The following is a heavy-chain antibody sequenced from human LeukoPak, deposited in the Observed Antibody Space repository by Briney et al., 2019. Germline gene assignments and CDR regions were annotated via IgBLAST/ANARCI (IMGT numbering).Heavy chain of an antibody. CDR1: GGSFSGYY. J-gene: IGHJ4*02. CDR2: INHSGST. V-gene: IGHV4-34*01. CDR3: ARVGYSSSWSTPGFDC. D-gene: IGHD6-13*01. Sequence: PSETLSLTCAVYGGSFSGYYWSWIRQPPGKGLEWIGEINHSGSTNYNPSLKSRVTISVDTSKNQFSLKLSSVTAADTAVYYCARVGYSSSWSTPGFDCWGQGTLVTVSS.